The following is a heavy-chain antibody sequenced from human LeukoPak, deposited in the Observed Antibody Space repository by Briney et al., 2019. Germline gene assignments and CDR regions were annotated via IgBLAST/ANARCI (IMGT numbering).Heavy chain of an antibody. CDR2: INPSGGST. CDR3: ARDLSYYGSGSPSYFDC. J-gene: IGHJ4*02. Sequence: ASVKLSCTASGYTFTTYYMHWVRQAPGQGLEWMGTINPSGGSTSYAQNFQGRLTMTRDTSTSTVYMELSSLRSEDTAVYYCARDLSYYGSGSPSYFDCWGQGTLVTVSS. V-gene: IGHV1-46*01. D-gene: IGHD3-10*01. CDR1: GYTFTTYY.